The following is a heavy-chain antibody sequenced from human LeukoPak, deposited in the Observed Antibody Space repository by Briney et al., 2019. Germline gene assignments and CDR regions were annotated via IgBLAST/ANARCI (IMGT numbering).Heavy chain of an antibody. V-gene: IGHV3-30*18. CDR1: GFTFSTYG. D-gene: IGHD3-10*01. J-gene: IGHJ3*02. CDR2: ISYDGDNK. Sequence: PGGSLRLSCAASGFTFSTYGMHWVRQAPGKGLEWVAVISYDGDNKYFADSVKGRLTISRDNSKNTLYLQMNSLRAEDTAVYYCAKDRLLLARGVIDAFDIWGQGTMVTVSS. CDR3: AKDRLLLARGVIDAFDI.